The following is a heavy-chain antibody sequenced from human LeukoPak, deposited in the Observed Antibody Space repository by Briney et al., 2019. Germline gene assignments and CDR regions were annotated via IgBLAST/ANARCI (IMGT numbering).Heavy chain of an antibody. D-gene: IGHD6-6*01. CDR1: GGTFSSYA. Sequence: SVKVSCKASGGTFSSYAISWVRQAPGRGLEWMGGIIPIFGTANYAQKFQGRVTITTDESTSTAYMELSSLRSEDTAVYYCARDSSSSSSVYYYYYYMDVWGKGTTVTVSS. CDR3: ARDSSSSSSVYYYYYYMDV. CDR2: IIPIFGTA. V-gene: IGHV1-69*05. J-gene: IGHJ6*03.